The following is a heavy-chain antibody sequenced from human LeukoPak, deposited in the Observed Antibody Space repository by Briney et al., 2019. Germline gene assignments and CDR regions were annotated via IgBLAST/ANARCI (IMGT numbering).Heavy chain of an antibody. J-gene: IGHJ3*02. D-gene: IGHD6-19*01. CDR2: ITWDSNII. CDR1: GFTLDNYD. Sequence: PGGSLRLSCEASGFTLDNYDMHWVRQTPGKGLEWVSGITWDSNIIAYADSVQGRLTISRDNAKNSLYLQMNSLRVEDTALYYCAKKAAVGGSGVFDIWGQGTMVTVSS. V-gene: IGHV3-9*01. CDR3: AKKAAVGGSGVFDI.